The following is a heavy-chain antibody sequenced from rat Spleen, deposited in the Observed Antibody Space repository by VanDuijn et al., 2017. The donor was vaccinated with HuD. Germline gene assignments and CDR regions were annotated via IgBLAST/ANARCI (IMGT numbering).Heavy chain of an antibody. CDR1: GFTFSDYY. Sequence: EVQLVESGGGLIQPGRSLKLSCAASGFTFSDYYMAWVRQAPTKGLEWVASISYDGGSTYYRDSVKGRFTISRDNAKSSLYLQMDSLRSEDTATYYCARPDSYFDYWGQGVMVTVSS. CDR3: ARPDSYFDY. V-gene: IGHV5-20*01. CDR2: ISYDGGST. J-gene: IGHJ2*01.